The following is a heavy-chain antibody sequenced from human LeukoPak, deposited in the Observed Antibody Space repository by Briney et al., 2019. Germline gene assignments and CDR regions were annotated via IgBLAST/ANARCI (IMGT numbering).Heavy chain of an antibody. CDR2: ISSSSSYI. CDR3: AREYSGSYSWPFDY. Sequence: PGGSLRLSCAASGFTFSSYSMNWVRQAPGKGLEWVSSISSSSSYIYYADSVKGRFTISRDNAKNSLYLQMNSLRAEDTAVYYCAREYSGSYSWPFDYWGQGTLVTVSS. V-gene: IGHV3-21*01. CDR1: GFTFSSYS. D-gene: IGHD1-26*01. J-gene: IGHJ4*02.